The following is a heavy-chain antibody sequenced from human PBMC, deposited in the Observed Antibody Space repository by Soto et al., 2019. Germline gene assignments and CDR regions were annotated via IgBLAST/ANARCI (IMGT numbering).Heavy chain of an antibody. Sequence: QVQLVQSGAEVKKPGASVKVSCKASGYTFTSYYMHWVRQAPGQGLEWMGIINPSGVSTSYAQKFQGRVTMTRDTSTSTVYMELSSLRSEDTAVYYCARDSGIAAAITKYYYYGMDVWGQGTTVTVSS. CDR2: INPSGVST. CDR1: GYTFTSYY. J-gene: IGHJ6*02. V-gene: IGHV1-46*03. CDR3: ARDSGIAAAITKYYYYGMDV. D-gene: IGHD6-13*01.